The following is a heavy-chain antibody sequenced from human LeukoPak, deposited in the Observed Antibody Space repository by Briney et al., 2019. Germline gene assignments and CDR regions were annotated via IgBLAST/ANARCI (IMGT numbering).Heavy chain of an antibody. CDR2: IYPGDSDT. Sequence: GESLKISCKGSGYSFTSYGMGWVGLMPGKGLEWMGMIYPGDSDTRYSPSFQGQVTISADKSISTAYLQRSSLKASDTAMYYCARKDGRFGTYYFDYWGQGTLVTVSS. D-gene: IGHD3-10*01. CDR1: GYSFTSYG. J-gene: IGHJ4*02. V-gene: IGHV5-51*01. CDR3: ARKDGRFGTYYFDY.